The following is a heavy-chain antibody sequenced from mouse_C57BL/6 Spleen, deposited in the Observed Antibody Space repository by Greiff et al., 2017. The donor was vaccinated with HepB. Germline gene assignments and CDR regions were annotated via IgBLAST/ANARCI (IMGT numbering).Heavy chain of an antibody. CDR2: ISGGGGNT. J-gene: IGHJ2*01. Sequence: DVKLVESGGGLVKPGGSLKLSCAASGFTFSSYTMSWVRQTPEKRLEWVATISGGGGNTYYPDSVKGRFTIYRDNAKNTQYLQMSSLRSEDTALYYCARGWDGDFDYWGQGTTLTVSS. CDR1: GFTFSSYT. V-gene: IGHV5-9*01. CDR3: ARGWDGDFDY. D-gene: IGHD4-1*01.